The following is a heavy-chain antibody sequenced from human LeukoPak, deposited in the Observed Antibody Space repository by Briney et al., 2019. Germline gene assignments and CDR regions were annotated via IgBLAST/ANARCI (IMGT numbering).Heavy chain of an antibody. D-gene: IGHD4-23*01. Sequence: APVKVSCKASGYTFTNYYMHWVRQAPGQGLEWMGIINPSGGSTSYAQKFQGRVTMTRDMSTSTDYMELSSLRSEDTAVYYCARDNSVEDTAWWFDPWGQGTLVTVSS. CDR3: ARDNSVEDTAWWFDP. V-gene: IGHV1-46*01. J-gene: IGHJ5*02. CDR2: INPSGGST. CDR1: GYTFTNYY.